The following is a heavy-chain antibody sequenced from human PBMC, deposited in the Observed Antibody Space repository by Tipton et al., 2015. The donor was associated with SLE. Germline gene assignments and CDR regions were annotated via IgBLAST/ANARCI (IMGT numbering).Heavy chain of an antibody. CDR2: ISYDGSNK. Sequence: SLRLSCAASGFTFSGYGMHWARQAPGKGLEWVAVISYDGSNKYYADSVKGRFTISRDNSKNTLYLQMNSLRAEDTAVYYCAKDGYLIAAAAKRPIYYYYGMDVWGQGTTVTVSS. J-gene: IGHJ6*02. V-gene: IGHV3-30*18. D-gene: IGHD6-13*01. CDR3: AKDGYLIAAAAKRPIYYYYGMDV. CDR1: GFTFSGYG.